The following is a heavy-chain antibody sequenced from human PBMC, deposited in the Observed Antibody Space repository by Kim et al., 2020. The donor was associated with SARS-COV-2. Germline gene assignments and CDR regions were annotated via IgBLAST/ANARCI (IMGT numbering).Heavy chain of an antibody. V-gene: IGHV3-74*01. CDR2: ISRDGSDT. D-gene: IGHD3-10*01. CDR1: GLTFSNYW. CDR3: RTKLSRGHS. J-gene: IGHJ4*02. Sequence: GGSLRLSCAASGLTFSNYWMHWVRQTPGMGLMWVSRISRDGSDTRYADSVKGRFTISRDNAKNTVYLQMNSLRAEDTAVYYCRTKLSRGHSWGQGTLVTVSS.